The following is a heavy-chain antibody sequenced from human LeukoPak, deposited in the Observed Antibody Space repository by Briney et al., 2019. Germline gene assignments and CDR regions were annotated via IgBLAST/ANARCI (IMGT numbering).Heavy chain of an antibody. Sequence: SETLSLTCTVPGGSISSSSYYWGWIRQPPGKGLEWIGSIYYSGSTYYNPSLKSRVTISVDTSRNQFSLKLSSVTAADTAVYYCARLILTGYPNEYYFDYWGQGTLVTVSS. CDR3: ARLILTGYPNEYYFDY. CDR1: GGSISSSSYY. CDR2: IYYSGST. V-gene: IGHV4-39*01. D-gene: IGHD3-9*01. J-gene: IGHJ4*02.